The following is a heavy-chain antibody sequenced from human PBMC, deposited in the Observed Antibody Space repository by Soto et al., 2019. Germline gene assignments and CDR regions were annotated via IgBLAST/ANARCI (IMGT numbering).Heavy chain of an antibody. D-gene: IGHD1-1*01. CDR3: AIDSNWSSDY. CDR2: IKSDSSGT. Sequence: EVQLVESGGGLVQPGGSLRLSCAGSAFTFSGYNLNWVRHAPGKGLEWISCIKSDSSGTWYADSVKGRFTMSRDNAKNSLYLQMNSLRDEDTAVYFCAIDSNWSSDYWGQGTLVAVSS. V-gene: IGHV3-48*02. CDR1: AFTFSGYN. J-gene: IGHJ4*02.